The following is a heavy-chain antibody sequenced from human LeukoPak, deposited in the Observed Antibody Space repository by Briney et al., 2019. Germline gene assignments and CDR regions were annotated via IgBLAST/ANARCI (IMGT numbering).Heavy chain of an antibody. CDR1: GFTFSNYG. CDR3: ATYRQVLLPFES. V-gene: IGHV3-23*01. J-gene: IGHJ4*02. D-gene: IGHD2-8*02. Sequence: GGSLRLSCAASGFTFSNYGMHWVRQPPGKGLEWVSSIFPSGGEIHYADSVRGRFTISRDNSKSTLSLQMNSLRAEDTAIYYCATYRQVLLPFESWGQGTLVTVSS. CDR2: IFPSGGEI.